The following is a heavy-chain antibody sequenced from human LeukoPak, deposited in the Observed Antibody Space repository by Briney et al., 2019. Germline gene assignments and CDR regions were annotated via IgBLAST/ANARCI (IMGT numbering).Heavy chain of an antibody. D-gene: IGHD3-9*01. CDR3: AKWGGYDILTGYYDSDY. V-gene: IGHV3-23*01. Sequence: GGSLRLSCAASGFTFSNYAMSWVRQAPGKGLEWVSAVSGRDDSTYYADSVKGRFTISRDTSKNTLYLQMNSLRAEDTAVYYCAKWGGYDILTGYYDSDYWGQGTLVTVSS. CDR2: VSGRDDST. J-gene: IGHJ4*02. CDR1: GFTFSNYA.